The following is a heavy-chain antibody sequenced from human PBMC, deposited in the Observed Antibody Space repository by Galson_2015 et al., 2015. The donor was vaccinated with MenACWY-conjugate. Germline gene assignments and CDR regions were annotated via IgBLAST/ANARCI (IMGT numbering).Heavy chain of an antibody. V-gene: IGHV2-5*02. D-gene: IGHD7-27*01. CDR2: IYWDDEK. CDR3: AHRRHWGLREKPDAFDV. CDR1: GFSLSTNQMG. Sequence: PALVKPTQTLTLTCTFSGFSLSTNQMGVGWIRQPPGKALEWLALIYWDDEKHYNPSLKSRLTITKDTSKNQVVLTLTNMDPVDTGTYYCAHRRHWGLREKPDAFDVWGQGTLVTVSS. J-gene: IGHJ3*01.